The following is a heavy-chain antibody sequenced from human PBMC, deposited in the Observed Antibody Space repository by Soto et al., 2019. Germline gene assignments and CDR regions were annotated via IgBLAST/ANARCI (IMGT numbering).Heavy chain of an antibody. CDR1: GYTFTSYG. V-gene: IGHV1-18*01. CDR2: ISAYNGNT. D-gene: IGHD5-12*01. J-gene: IGHJ4*02. Sequence: QVQLVQSGAEVKKPGASVKVSCKASGYTFTSYGISWVRQAPGQGLEWMGWISAYNGNTNYAQKLQGRVTMTTDTSTSTVYMELRSLRSDDTAVYYCAREGARRGYSGYDRYFDYWGQGTLVTVSS. CDR3: AREGARRGYSGYDRYFDY.